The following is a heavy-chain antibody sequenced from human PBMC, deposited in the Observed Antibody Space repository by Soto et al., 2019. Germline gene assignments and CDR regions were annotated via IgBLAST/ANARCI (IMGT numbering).Heavy chain of an antibody. J-gene: IGHJ4*02. CDR3: AIRYGSCFDY. Sequence: PSDRLSLTCTVPRRSISSYYWSWIGQPPGKGLEWIGYIYYSGSTNYNPSLKSRVTISVDTSKNQFSLKLSSVTAADTAVYYCAIRYGSCFDYWGQGLLVTVSS. CDR1: RRSISSYY. D-gene: IGHD5-18*01. V-gene: IGHV4-59*08. CDR2: IYYSGST.